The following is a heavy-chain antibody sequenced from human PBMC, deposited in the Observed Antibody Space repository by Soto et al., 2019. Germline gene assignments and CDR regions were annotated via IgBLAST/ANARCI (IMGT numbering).Heavy chain of an antibody. CDR2: IIPIFGTA. CDR1: GSTFSSYA. J-gene: IGHJ5*02. V-gene: IGHV1-69*01. D-gene: IGHD6-6*01. CDR3: ARDRLSYSSSEYNWFDP. Sequence: QVQLVQSGAEVKKPGSSVKVSCKASGSTFSSYAISWVRQAPGQGLEWMGGIIPIFGTANYAQKFQGRVTITADESTSTAYMELSSLRSEDTAVYYCARDRLSYSSSEYNWFDPWGQGTLVTVSS.